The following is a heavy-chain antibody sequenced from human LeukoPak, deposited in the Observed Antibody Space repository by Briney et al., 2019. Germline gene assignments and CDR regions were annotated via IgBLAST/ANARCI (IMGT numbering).Heavy chain of an antibody. V-gene: IGHV4-4*07. CDR1: GGSISSYY. Sequence: PSETLSLTCTVSGGSISSYYWSWIRQPAGKGLEWIGRIYTSGSTNYNPSLKSRVTMSVDTSKNQFSLKLSSVTAADTAVYYCARGDYDSSGYYPVFYYWGQGTLVTVSS. CDR2: IYTSGST. J-gene: IGHJ4*02. CDR3: ARGDYDSSGYYPVFYY. D-gene: IGHD3-22*01.